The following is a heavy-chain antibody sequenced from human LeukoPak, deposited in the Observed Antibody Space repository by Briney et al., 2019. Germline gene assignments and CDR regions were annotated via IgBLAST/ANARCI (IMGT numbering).Heavy chain of an antibody. Sequence: GGSLRLSCAASGFTFSSYAMSGVRQAPGKGLEWVSAISGSGGSTYYADSVKGRFTISRDNSKNTLYLQMNSLRAEDTAVYYCASNSSSWYWFDYWGQGTLVTVSS. CDR3: ASNSSSWYWFDY. CDR2: ISGSGGST. J-gene: IGHJ4*02. V-gene: IGHV3-23*01. D-gene: IGHD6-13*01. CDR1: GFTFSSYA.